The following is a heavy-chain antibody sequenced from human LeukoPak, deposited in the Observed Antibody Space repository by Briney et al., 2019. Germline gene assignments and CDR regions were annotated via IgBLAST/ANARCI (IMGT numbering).Heavy chain of an antibody. CDR3: ARGEIVAVAGTTGGYYYYGMDV. CDR2: IIPIFGTA. Sequence: ASVKVSCKASGGTFSSYAISWVRRAPGQGLEWMGGIIPIFGTANYAQKFQGRVTITADESTSTAYMELSSLRFEDTAVYYCARGEIVAVAGTTGGYYYYGMDVWGKGTTVTVSS. V-gene: IGHV1-69*13. D-gene: IGHD6-19*01. J-gene: IGHJ6*04. CDR1: GGTFSSYA.